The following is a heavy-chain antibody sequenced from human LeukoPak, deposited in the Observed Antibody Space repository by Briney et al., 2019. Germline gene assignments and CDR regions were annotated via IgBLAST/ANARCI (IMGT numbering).Heavy chain of an antibody. V-gene: IGHV4-34*01. D-gene: IGHD3-16*02. Sequence: SETLSLTCAVYGGSFSGYYWSWIRQPPGKGLEWIGEINHSGSTNYNPSLKSRVTISVDTSKNQFSLKLSSVTAADTAVYYCARPKTYDYVGGSYRSYRFDPWGQGTLVTVSS. J-gene: IGHJ5*02. CDR1: GGSFSGYY. CDR3: ARPKTYDYVGGSYRSYRFDP. CDR2: INHSGST.